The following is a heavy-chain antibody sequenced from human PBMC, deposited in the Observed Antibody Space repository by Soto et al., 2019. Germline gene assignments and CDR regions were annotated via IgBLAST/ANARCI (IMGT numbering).Heavy chain of an antibody. D-gene: IGHD6-19*01. J-gene: IGHJ5*02. CDR2: IGGSGSYT. CDR3: AKDNGAPYSRGWEIRLDP. CDR1: GFTFSSYA. V-gene: IGHV3-23*01. Sequence: GGSLRLSCAASGFTFSSYAMAWVRQAPGEGLEWVSSIGGSGSYTYYADSVKGRFTISRDNFKSTLYLQMNSLRAEDTAVYYCAKDNGAPYSRGWEIRLDPWGQGTLVTVSS.